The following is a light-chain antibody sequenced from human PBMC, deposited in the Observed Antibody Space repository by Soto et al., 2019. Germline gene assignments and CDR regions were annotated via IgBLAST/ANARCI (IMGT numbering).Light chain of an antibody. Sequence: SALTQPASVSGSPGQSITISCTGTSSDVGGYYYVSWYQHHPGKAPKLMIYQVSNRPSGVSNRFSGSKSGNTASLTISGLQAEDEADYYCSSYTSSNTFYVCGTGTKVTV. CDR2: QVS. V-gene: IGLV2-14*01. CDR3: SSYTSSNTFYV. CDR1: SSDVGGYYY. J-gene: IGLJ1*01.